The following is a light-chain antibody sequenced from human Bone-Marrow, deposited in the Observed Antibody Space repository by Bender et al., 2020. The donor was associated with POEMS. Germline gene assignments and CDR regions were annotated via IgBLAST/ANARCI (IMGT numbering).Light chain of an antibody. CDR2: DDR. CDR3: SSYSVFYNFVV. V-gene: IGLV3-21*02. CDR1: NIGSKS. J-gene: IGLJ2*01. Sequence: SYVLTQPPSVSVAPGQTARITCGGNNIGSKSVHWYQQKPGQAPVLVVYDDRDRPSGIPERFSGSKSGNTASLTISGLQAEDEADYYCSSYSVFYNFVVFGGGTKLTVL.